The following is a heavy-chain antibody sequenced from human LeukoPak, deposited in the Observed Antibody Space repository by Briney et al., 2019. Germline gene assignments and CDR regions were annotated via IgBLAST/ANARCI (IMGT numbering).Heavy chain of an antibody. CDR3: LIFPGR. CDR2: IKSRADGGTN. Sequence: GGSLRLSCAASGFSVINAWMSWVRQAPGQGLEWVGRIKSRADGGTNGYAEPGVGRFSISRDDSENMLFLQMNGPQIAVTAWEYCLIFPGRWGQGTLVTVSS. CDR1: GFSVINAW. V-gene: IGHV3-15*01. D-gene: IGHD3-3*01. J-gene: IGHJ4*02.